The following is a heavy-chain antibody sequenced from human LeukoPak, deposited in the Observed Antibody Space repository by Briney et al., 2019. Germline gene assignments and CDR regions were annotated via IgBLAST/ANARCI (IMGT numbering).Heavy chain of an antibody. V-gene: IGHV4-39*07. CDR2: IYYSGST. Sequence: SETLSLTCTVSGGSISSSSYYWGWIRQPPGKGLEWIGSIYYSGSTYYNPSLKSRVTISVDTSKNQFSLKLSSVTAADTGVYYCARLIRDYGLGSPPGFDPWGQGTLVAVSS. CDR1: GGSISSSSYY. CDR3: ARLIRDYGLGSPPGFDP. D-gene: IGHD3-10*01. J-gene: IGHJ5*02.